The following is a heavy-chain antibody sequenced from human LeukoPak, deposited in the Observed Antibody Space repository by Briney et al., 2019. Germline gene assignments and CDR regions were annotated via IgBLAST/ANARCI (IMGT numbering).Heavy chain of an antibody. CDR3: ASGPDFYTDV. V-gene: IGHV4-59*01. CDR2: IYYTGRT. Sequence: SQTLSLTCTISGGSINSNYWYWSWIRQPPGKGLEWIGYIYYTGRTKNNPSLKSRVTISIDTSKNQFSLKLTSVTAADTAVYYCASGPDFYTDVWGKGTTVTVSS. D-gene: IGHD3-3*01. J-gene: IGHJ6*03. CDR1: GGSINSNYWY.